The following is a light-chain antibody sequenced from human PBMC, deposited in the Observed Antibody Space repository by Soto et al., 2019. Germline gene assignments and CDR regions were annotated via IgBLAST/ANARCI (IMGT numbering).Light chain of an antibody. J-gene: IGKJ5*01. CDR3: QQYGSSVT. V-gene: IGKV3-20*01. CDR2: DAS. Sequence: IVLTQSPGTLSLSPGERATLSCRASQSVSSYLAWYQQKPGQAPRLLIYDASTRATGIPDRFSGSGSGTDFSLTISRLEPEDFAVYYCQQYGSSVTFGQGTRLEI. CDR1: QSVSSY.